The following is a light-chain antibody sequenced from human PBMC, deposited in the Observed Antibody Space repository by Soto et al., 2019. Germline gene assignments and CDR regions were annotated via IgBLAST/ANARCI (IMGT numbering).Light chain of an antibody. CDR3: QHLKRSPL. CDR2: GAS. J-gene: IGKJ4*01. V-gene: IGKV1-39*01. CDR1: HTIATY. Sequence: IQMTQSPSSLSASVGDGVTLTCRASHTIATYLNWYQQKPGQVPEVLIYGASRLHVGVPSRFTGSGYGTDFTLTINNLQPEDFATYFCQHLKRSPLFGGGTKVEIK.